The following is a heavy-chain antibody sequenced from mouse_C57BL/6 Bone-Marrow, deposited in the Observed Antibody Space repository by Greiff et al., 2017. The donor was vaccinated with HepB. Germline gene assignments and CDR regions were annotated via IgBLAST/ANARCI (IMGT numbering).Heavy chain of an antibody. CDR1: GFTFSDYY. Sequence: DVMLVESGGGLVQPGGSLKLSCAASGFTFSDYYMYWVRQTPEKRLEWVAYISNGGGSTYYPDTVKGRFTISRDNAKNTLYLQMSRLKSEDTAMYYCARHRNYGSSLDYWGQGTTLTVSS. CDR2: ISNGGGST. CDR3: ARHRNYGSSLDY. V-gene: IGHV5-12*01. J-gene: IGHJ2*01. D-gene: IGHD1-1*01.